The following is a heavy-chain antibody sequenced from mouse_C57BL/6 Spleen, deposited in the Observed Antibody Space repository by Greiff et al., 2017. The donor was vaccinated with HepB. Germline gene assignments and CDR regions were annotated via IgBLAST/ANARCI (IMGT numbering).Heavy chain of an antibody. CDR1: GFSLTSYA. D-gene: IGHD2-3*01. CDR3: ARSYDGYYVGYFDY. CDR2: IWTGGGT. V-gene: IGHV2-9-1*01. Sequence: VMLVESGPGLVAPSQSLSITCTVSGFSLTSYAISWVRQPPGKGLEWLGVIWTGGGTNYNSALKSRLSISKDNSKSQVFLKMNSLQTDDTARYYWARSYDGYYVGYFDYWGQGTTLTVSS. J-gene: IGHJ2*01.